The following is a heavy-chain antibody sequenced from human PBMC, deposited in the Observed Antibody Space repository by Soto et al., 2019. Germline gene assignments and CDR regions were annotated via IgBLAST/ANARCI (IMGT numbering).Heavy chain of an antibody. Sequence: QVQLVESGGGVVKPGRSLSLSCAASGFTFSVFGMHWVRQAPGKVLEWVAVISNDGNSEHYADSVKCRFTISRDNSNNQFYLQMNSLSVEDTAVYYCAKTITPIGVSSTGRGALLDNWGQGILVSVSS. J-gene: IGHJ4*02. CDR2: ISNDGNSE. V-gene: IGHV3-30*18. CDR3: AKTITPIGVSSTGRGALLDN. CDR1: GFTFSVFG. D-gene: IGHD3-10*01.